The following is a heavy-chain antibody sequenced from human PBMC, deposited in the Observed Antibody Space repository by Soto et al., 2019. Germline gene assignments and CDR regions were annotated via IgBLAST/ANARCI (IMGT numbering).Heavy chain of an antibody. CDR3: AKREGNTYGLFH. CDR1: GFSFSSYW. J-gene: IGHJ4*02. Sequence: EVQLVESGGGLVQPGGSLRLSCAASGFSFSSYWIHWVRQAPGKGLVLVSRIKTDGSSTDYADSVKGRFTISRDNAKNTLYLQMNSLRAEDTAVYYCAKREGNTYGLFHWGQGTLVTVSS. V-gene: IGHV3-74*01. D-gene: IGHD5-18*01. CDR2: IKTDGSST.